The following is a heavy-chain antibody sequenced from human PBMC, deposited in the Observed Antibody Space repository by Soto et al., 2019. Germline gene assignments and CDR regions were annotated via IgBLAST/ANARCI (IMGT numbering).Heavy chain of an antibody. CDR2: ISAYNGNT. V-gene: IGHV1-18*01. CDR3: ARAEACSGHRIDY. J-gene: IGHJ4*02. D-gene: IGHD2-15*01. Sequence: QVQLVQSGDEVKNPGASVKVSCKASGYTFTSYGISWVRQAPGQGLEWMGWISAYNGNTNYAQKRQGRVTMTTDTSTGTAYRELRSLRSDDTAVYYCARAEACSGHRIDYWGQGTLVTVSS. CDR1: GYTFTSYG.